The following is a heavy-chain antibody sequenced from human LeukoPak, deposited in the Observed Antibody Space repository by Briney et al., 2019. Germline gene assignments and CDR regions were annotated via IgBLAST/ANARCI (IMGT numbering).Heavy chain of an antibody. V-gene: IGHV3-74*01. CDR2: IKTDGSIT. CDR1: GFTFSSYS. Sequence: GGSLRLSCAASGFTFSSYSMNWVRQAPGKGPVWVSRIKTDGSITDYADFVKGRFTISRDNAKNTLYLHMNSLRAEDTAVYYCATYNWEYEADYWGQGTLVTVSS. D-gene: IGHD1-20*01. CDR3: ATYNWEYEADY. J-gene: IGHJ4*02.